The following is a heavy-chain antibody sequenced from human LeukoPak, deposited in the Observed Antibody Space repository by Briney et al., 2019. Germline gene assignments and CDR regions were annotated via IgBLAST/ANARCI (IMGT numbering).Heavy chain of an antibody. CDR1: EDTFTTYW. J-gene: IGHJ2*01. CDR2: IYPGDSNT. CDR3: ARRVVNNRNWYFNL. V-gene: IGHV5-51*01. Sequence: GESLKISCTGSEDTFTTYWIAWVRQMPGKGLEWMGIIYPGDSNTRYSPSFQGQVTISADKSINTAYVQWSSLKASDTAMYYCARRVVNNRNWYFNLWGRGTLVTVSS. D-gene: IGHD4-23*01.